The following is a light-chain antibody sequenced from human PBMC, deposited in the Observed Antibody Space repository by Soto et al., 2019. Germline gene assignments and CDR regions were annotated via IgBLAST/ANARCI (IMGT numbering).Light chain of an antibody. CDR3: QQFGTSFQT. V-gene: IGKV3-20*01. J-gene: IGKJ1*01. CDR2: GVS. Sequence: EIVLTQSPGTLSLSPGERATLSCRASQSVSSNYLAWYQQKPGQAPRLLIYGVSSRATGIPDRFSGSGSGTDFTLTISRLEPEDFAVSYCQQFGTSFQTFGQGTKVEIK. CDR1: QSVSSNY.